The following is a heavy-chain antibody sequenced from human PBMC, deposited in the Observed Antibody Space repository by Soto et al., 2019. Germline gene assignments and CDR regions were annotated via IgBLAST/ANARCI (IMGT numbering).Heavy chain of an antibody. V-gene: IGHV4-34*01. D-gene: IGHD3-3*01. CDR2: INHSGST. CDR3: ARGGAIFGVVTIQRAFDY. J-gene: IGHJ4*02. Sequence: QVQLQQWGAGLLKPSETLSLTCAVYGGSFSGYYWSWIRQPPGKGLEWIGEINHSGSTNYNPSLKSRVTISVDTSKNQLALKLSSVTAADTAVYYCARGGAIFGVVTIQRAFDYWGQGTLVTVSS. CDR1: GGSFSGYY.